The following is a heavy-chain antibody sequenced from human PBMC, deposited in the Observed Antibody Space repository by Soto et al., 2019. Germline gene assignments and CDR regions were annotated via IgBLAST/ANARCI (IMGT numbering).Heavy chain of an antibody. CDR1: GYTFTSYD. J-gene: IGHJ6*02. V-gene: IGHV1-8*01. CDR3: ASGIQLSLPRPYYGMDV. Sequence: SVKVSCKASGYTFTSYDINWVRQATGQGLEWMGWMNPNSGNTGYAQKFQGRVTMTRNTSISTAYMELSSLRSEDTAVYYCASGIQLSLPRPYYGMDVWGQGTTVTLSS. CDR2: MNPNSGNT. D-gene: IGHD5-18*01.